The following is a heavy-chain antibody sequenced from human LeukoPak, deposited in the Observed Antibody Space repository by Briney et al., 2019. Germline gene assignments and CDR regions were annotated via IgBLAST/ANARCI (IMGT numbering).Heavy chain of an antibody. V-gene: IGHV3-66*04. CDR3: ARHGIAVAGTFDY. D-gene: IGHD6-19*01. J-gene: IGHJ4*02. CDR1: GFTVSSNY. CDR2: IYSGGST. Sequence: PGGSLRLSCAASGFTVSSNYMSWVRQAPGKGLEWVSVIYSGGSTYYADSVKGRFTISRDNSKNTLYLQMNSLRAEDTAVYYCARHGIAVAGTFDYWGQGTLVTVSS.